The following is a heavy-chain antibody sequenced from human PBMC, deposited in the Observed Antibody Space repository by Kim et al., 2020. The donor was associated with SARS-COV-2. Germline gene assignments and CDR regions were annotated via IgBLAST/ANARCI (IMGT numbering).Heavy chain of an antibody. V-gene: IGHV1-69*04. J-gene: IGHJ4*02. D-gene: IGHD3-10*01. Sequence: SVKVSCKASGCTFSSYAISWVRQAPGQGLEWMGRIIPILGIANYAQKFQGRVTITADKSTSTAYMELSSLRSEDTAVYYCARDPYYGSGRFSYWGQGTL. CDR3: ARDPYYGSGRFSY. CDR1: GCTFSSYA. CDR2: IIPILGIA.